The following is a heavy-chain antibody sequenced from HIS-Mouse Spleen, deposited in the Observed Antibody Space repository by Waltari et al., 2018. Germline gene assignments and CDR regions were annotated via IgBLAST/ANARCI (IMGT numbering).Heavy chain of an antibody. V-gene: IGHV4-39*07. CDR3: AREIPYSSSWYDWYFDL. J-gene: IGHJ2*01. CDR1: AGSISSSSYY. D-gene: IGHD6-13*01. CDR2: IYYSGST. Sequence: QLQLQESGPGLVKPSETLSLTCPVPAGSISSSSYYWGWIRQPPGKGLEWIGSIYYSGSTYYNPSLKSRVTISVDTSKNQFSLKLSSVTAADTAVYYCAREIPYSSSWYDWYFDLWGRGTLVTVSS.